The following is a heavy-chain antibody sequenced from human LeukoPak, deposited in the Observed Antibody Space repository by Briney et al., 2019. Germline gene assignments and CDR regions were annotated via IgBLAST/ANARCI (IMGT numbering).Heavy chain of an antibody. CDR3: ASGTAEAPLDN. V-gene: IGHV3-11*03. J-gene: IGHJ4*02. Sequence: GGSLRLSCAASGFGLSDYYMSWIRQAPGKGLEWIAYFNNMEIYTNYAESVKGRFTISRDSAKNSLYLQMNSLRADDTAVYYCASGTAEAPLDNWGQGTLVTVSS. D-gene: IGHD6-13*01. CDR2: FNNMEIYT. CDR1: GFGLSDYY.